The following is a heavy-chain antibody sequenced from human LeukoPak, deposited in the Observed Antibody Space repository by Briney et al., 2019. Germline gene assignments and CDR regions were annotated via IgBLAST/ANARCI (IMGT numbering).Heavy chain of an antibody. CDR1: GASISNSDYY. J-gene: IGHJ4*02. V-gene: IGHV4-39*07. D-gene: IGHD6-13*01. CDR3: ARQTGYSSTLFDY. Sequence: PSETLSLTCSVSGASISNSDYYWGWIRQPPGKGLEWIGSVDYSGGTYYNPSLKSRVTMSVDTSKNQFSLKLSSVTAADTAVYYCARQTGYSSTLFDYWGQGTLVTVSS. CDR2: VDYSGGT.